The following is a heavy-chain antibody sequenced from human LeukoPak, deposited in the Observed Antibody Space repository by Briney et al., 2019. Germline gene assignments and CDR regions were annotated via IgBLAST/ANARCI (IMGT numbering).Heavy chain of an antibody. CDR1: GGSISSYY. Sequence: SETLSFTCTVSGGSISSYYWSWIRQPPGKGLEWIGYIYYTGSTNYNPSLKRRVTISVDTSKNQFSLKLSSVTAADTAVYYCAREGSRDFWSGPVYYFDYWGQGTLVTVSS. CDR2: IYYTGST. V-gene: IGHV4-59*01. CDR3: AREGSRDFWSGPVYYFDY. J-gene: IGHJ4*02. D-gene: IGHD3-3*01.